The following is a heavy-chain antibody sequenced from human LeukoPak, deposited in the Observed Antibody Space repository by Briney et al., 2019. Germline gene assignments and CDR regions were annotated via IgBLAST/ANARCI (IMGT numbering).Heavy chain of an antibody. Sequence: GGSLRLSCAASGFTFSSYAMSWVRQAPGKGLEWVSAISGSGGSTYYADSVKGRFTISRDNSKNTLYLQMNSLRAEDTAVYYCAKPHYGSSGYYYEFNYWGQGTLVTVSS. CDR3: AKPHYGSSGYYYEFNY. CDR1: GFTFSSYA. D-gene: IGHD3-22*01. CDR2: ISGSGGST. V-gene: IGHV3-23*01. J-gene: IGHJ4*02.